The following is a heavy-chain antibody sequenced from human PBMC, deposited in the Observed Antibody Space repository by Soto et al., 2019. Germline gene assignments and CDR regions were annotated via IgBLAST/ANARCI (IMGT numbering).Heavy chain of an antibody. CDR2: ISQDGSHK. Sequence: QAQLEESGGGVVQPGSSLTLSCVASGLTFSAYTVHWVRQAPGKTLEWVAVISQDGSHKYYADSVKGRFTISRDNSKNTLFLQMNSLRVDDAAVYYCATDPGLAMVVRRGFDIWGKGTMVTVSS. CDR1: GLTFSAYT. D-gene: IGHD2-2*01. CDR3: ATDPGLAMVVRRGFDI. J-gene: IGHJ3*02. V-gene: IGHV3-30-3*01.